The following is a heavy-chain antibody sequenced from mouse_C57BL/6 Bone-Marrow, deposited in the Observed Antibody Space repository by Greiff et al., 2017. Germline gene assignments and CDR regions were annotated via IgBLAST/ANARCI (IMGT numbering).Heavy chain of an antibody. V-gene: IGHV5-17*01. CDR2: ISSGSSTI. J-gene: IGHJ3*01. CDR1: GFTFSDYG. CDR3: ARGGFAY. Sequence: DVKLVESGGGLVKPGGSLKLSCAASGFTFSDYGMHWVRQAPEKGLEWVAYISSGSSTIYYADTVKGRFTISRDNAKNTLFLQMTSLGSEDTAMYYCARGGFAYWGQGTLVTVSA.